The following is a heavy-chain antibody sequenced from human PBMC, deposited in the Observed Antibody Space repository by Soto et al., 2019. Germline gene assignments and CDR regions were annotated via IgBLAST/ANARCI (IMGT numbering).Heavy chain of an antibody. D-gene: IGHD4-17*01. Sequence: EVQLVDSGGGLVQPGRSLKLSCAASGFTFSGSAIHWVRQASGKGLEWVGRIRSKAHSYTTSYAASVKGRFTISRDESKNTAYLQMNSLKTEDTAVYYCTRAYGDYGYYYYYGMDVWGQGTTVTVSS. V-gene: IGHV3-73*02. CDR2: IRSKAHSYTT. J-gene: IGHJ6*02. CDR3: TRAYGDYGYYYYYGMDV. CDR1: GFTFSGSA.